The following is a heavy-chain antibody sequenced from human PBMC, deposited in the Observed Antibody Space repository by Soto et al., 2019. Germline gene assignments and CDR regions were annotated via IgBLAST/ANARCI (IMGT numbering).Heavy chain of an antibody. V-gene: IGHV4-34*01. CDR2: INHGGGT. Sequence: SETLSLTCAVYGGSFSGYHWSWIRQPPGKGLEWIGEINHGGGTNYNPSLKSRVTISLDKSQNQFSLKLSSVTAADTAMYYCASGWQLWSRIRMDVCGQGTTVIVSS. CDR1: GGSFSGYH. CDR3: ASGWQLWSRIRMDV. D-gene: IGHD5-18*01. J-gene: IGHJ6*02.